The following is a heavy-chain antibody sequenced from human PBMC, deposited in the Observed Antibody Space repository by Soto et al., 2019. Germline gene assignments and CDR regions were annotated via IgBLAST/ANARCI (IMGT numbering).Heavy chain of an antibody. D-gene: IGHD6-19*01. CDR3: AKGPYSSGWYLNIDY. CDR2: ISGSGGST. Sequence: LRLSCAASGFTFSSYAMSWVRRAPGKGLEWVSAISGSGGSTYYADSVKGRFTISRDNSKNTLYLQMNSLRAEDTAVYYCAKGPYSSGWYLNIDYWGQGTLVTVSS. J-gene: IGHJ4*02. V-gene: IGHV3-23*01. CDR1: GFTFSSYA.